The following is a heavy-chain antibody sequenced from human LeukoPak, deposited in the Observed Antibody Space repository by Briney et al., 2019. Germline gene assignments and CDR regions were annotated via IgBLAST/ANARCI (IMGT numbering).Heavy chain of an antibody. CDR1: GFTFSAYA. Sequence: GGSLRLSCEASGFTFSAYAMTWVRQAPGQGLVWVSLISAIGANTYYADSVKGRFTISRDNSKNTLSLQMNSLRAEDTAVYYCAKDVRVGGGGMDVWGQGTPVTVSS. J-gene: IGHJ6*02. D-gene: IGHD1-26*01. CDR3: AKDVRVGGGGMDV. V-gene: IGHV3-23*01. CDR2: ISAIGANT.